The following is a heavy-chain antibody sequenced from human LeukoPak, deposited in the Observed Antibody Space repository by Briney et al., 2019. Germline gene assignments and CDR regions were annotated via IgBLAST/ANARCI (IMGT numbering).Heavy chain of an antibody. J-gene: IGHJ4*02. CDR1: GFTFSSYA. D-gene: IGHD6-13*01. CDR3: ASNLGPYSSSWYLRY. V-gene: IGHV3-23*01. Sequence: GGSLRLSCAASGFTFSSYAMSWVRQAPGKGLEWVSAISGSGGSTYYADSVKGRFTISRDNSKNTLYLQMNSLRAEDTAVYYCASNLGPYSSSWYLRYWGQGTLVTVSS. CDR2: ISGSGGST.